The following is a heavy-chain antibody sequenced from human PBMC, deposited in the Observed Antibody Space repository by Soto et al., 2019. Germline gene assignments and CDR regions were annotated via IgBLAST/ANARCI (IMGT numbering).Heavy chain of an antibody. CDR2: ISSSGLTT. CDR3: ARGLTYYYDSRGYSDAFDI. D-gene: IGHD3-22*01. Sequence: GGSLRLSCAASGFTFSTHEMNWVRQAPGKGLEWVSYISSSGLTTYYADSVKGRFTVSRDNAKNSLYLQMNSLRAEDSAVYYCARGLTYYYDSRGYSDAFDIWGQGTMVTVSS. CDR1: GFTFSTHE. V-gene: IGHV3-48*03. J-gene: IGHJ3*02.